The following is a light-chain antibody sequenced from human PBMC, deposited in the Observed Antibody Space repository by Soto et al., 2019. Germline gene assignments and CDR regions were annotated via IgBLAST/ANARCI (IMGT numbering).Light chain of an antibody. V-gene: IGKV3-15*01. Sequence: PVTLSVSPGERATLSCRASQSVSNNLAWYQQKPGQAPSLLIYGASTRATGIPARFSGSGSGTEFTLTISSLQSEDFAVYYCQQYNNWPPFTFGQGTRLEIK. J-gene: IGKJ5*01. CDR2: GAS. CDR1: QSVSNN. CDR3: QQYNNWPPFT.